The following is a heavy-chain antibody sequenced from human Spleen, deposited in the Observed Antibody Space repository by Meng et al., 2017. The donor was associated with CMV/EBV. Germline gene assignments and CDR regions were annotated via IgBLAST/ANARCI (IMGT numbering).Heavy chain of an antibody. V-gene: IGHV3-48*03. Sequence: GESLKISCAASGFTFSSYGMNWVRQAPGKGLEWVSYISSSGSTIYYANSVKGRFTISRDNAKNSLYLQMNSLRAEDTAVYYCARGGYYYGDAFDIWGQETMVTVSS. CDR2: ISSSGSTI. J-gene: IGHJ3*02. CDR3: ARGGYYYGDAFDI. CDR1: GFTFSSYG. D-gene: IGHD3-22*01.